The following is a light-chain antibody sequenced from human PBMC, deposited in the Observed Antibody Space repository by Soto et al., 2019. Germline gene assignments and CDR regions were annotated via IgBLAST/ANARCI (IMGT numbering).Light chain of an antibody. V-gene: IGLV1-40*01. CDR1: TSNIGAPYD. J-gene: IGLJ1*01. CDR2: GDN. Sequence: QSVLTQPPSGSVAPGQRVSISCTGSTSNIGAPYDVHWYQHLPGTAPKLLIYGDNNRPSGVPDRFSGSKSGTSASLAITRLQAEDEADYYCQSYDISLHNYVFGTGTKLTVL. CDR3: QSYDISLHNYV.